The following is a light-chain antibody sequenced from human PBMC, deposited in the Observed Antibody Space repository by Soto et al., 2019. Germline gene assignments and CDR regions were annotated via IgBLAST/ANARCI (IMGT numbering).Light chain of an antibody. CDR3: TSFSSSTSLYV. CDR2: QVT. CDR1: TRDIAGYNY. J-gene: IGLJ1*01. Sequence: QSVLTQPASVSGSLGQSITISCTGTTRDIAGYNYISWYQQLPGKAPKLMIYQVTNRPSGISNRFSGSKSGNTASLTISGLQAEDEADYYCTSFSSSTSLYVFGTGTKVTVL. V-gene: IGLV2-14*01.